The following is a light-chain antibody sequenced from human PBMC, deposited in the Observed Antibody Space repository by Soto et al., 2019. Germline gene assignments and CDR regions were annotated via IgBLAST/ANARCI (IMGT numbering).Light chain of an antibody. CDR2: DAS. V-gene: IGKV1-5*01. CDR1: QSISSW. Sequence: DIQMTQSPSTLSASVGDRVTITCRASQSISSWLAWYQQKPGKAPKLLIYDASSLESGVPSRFSGSGSGTEFTLTISSLQPDDFATYYCQQYTFGGGTKVEIK. CDR3: QQYT. J-gene: IGKJ4*01.